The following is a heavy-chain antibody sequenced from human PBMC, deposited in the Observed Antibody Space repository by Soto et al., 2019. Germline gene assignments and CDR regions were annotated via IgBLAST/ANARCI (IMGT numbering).Heavy chain of an antibody. CDR2: ISSDGTNK. Sequence: QEQLVESGGGVVQPGKSLTLSCEASGFTFTTYGIHWVRQSPGKGLEWLAVISSDGTNKYYGDSVKGRFTISRDNSKNMVWLQMNRLGVEDTAVYYCAKGGRRGNFFDPWGQGTLVTVSS. J-gene: IGHJ5*02. CDR1: GFTFTTYG. V-gene: IGHV3-30*18. CDR3: AKGGRRGNFFDP.